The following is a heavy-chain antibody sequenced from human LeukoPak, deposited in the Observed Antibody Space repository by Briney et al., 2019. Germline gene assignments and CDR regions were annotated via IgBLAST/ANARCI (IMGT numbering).Heavy chain of an antibody. V-gene: IGHV3-48*03. CDR2: ISGLGTTI. J-gene: IGHJ4*02. CDR1: GFTFSSYE. D-gene: IGHD3-10*01. CDR3: ARGDYYGSGNYYRYYFDY. Sequence: PGGSLRLSCAASGFTFSSYEMNWVRQAPGKGLEWVSYISGLGTTIYYADSVKGRFAISRDNAKNSLYLQMNSLRAEDTAVYYCARGDYYGSGNYYRYYFDYWGQGTLVTVSS.